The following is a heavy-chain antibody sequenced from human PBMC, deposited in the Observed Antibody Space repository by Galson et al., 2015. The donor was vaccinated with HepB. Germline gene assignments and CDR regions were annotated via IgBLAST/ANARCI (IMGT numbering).Heavy chain of an antibody. Sequence: SLRLSCAASGFTVSSDYMNWVRQAPGKGLEWVSVTYTGGSTYYADSVKGRFTISRDNSKNTVYLQMNSLRPEDTAVYYCARILYNWNLNYYYGMDVWGQGTTVTVSS. CDR1: GFTVSSDY. V-gene: IGHV3-66*02. D-gene: IGHD1-20*01. J-gene: IGHJ6*02. CDR2: TYTGGST. CDR3: ARILYNWNLNYYYGMDV.